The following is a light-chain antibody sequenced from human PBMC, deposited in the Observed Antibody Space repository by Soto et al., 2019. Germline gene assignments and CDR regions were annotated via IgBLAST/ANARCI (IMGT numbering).Light chain of an antibody. CDR1: SSDVDNYNN. Sequence: QSALTQPRSVSGSPGQSVTISCTRTSSDVDNYNNVSWYQQHPGKAPKLLIYDVNKRPSGVPYRFSGSKSGNTASLTISGLQAGDEADYFCCSYAGTYTGVFGTGTKLTVL. V-gene: IGLV2-11*01. J-gene: IGLJ1*01. CDR2: DVN. CDR3: CSYAGTYTGV.